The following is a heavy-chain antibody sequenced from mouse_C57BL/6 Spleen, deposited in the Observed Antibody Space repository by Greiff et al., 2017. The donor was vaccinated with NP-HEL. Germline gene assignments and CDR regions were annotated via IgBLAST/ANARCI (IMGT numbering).Heavy chain of an antibody. J-gene: IGHJ3*01. V-gene: IGHV1-50*01. CDR2: IDPSDSYT. D-gene: IGHD2-1*01. Sequence: QVQLQQPGAELVKPGASMKLSCKASGYTFTSYWMQWVKQRPGQGLEWIGEIDPSDSYTNYNQKFKGKATLTVDTSSSTAYMQLSSLTSEDSAVYYCARIRGGNYLFAYWGQGTLVTVSA. CDR1: GYTFTSYW. CDR3: ARIRGGNYLFAY.